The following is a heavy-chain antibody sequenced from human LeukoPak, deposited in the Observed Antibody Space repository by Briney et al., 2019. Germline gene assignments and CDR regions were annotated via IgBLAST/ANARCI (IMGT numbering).Heavy chain of an antibody. V-gene: IGHV3-7*01. CDR3: ASAYYDSSGYNY. J-gene: IGHJ4*02. CDR2: IKQDGSEK. CDR1: GFTFSNYW. D-gene: IGHD3-22*01. Sequence: GGSLRLSCAVSGFTFSNYWMSWVRQAPGKGLEWLANIKQDGSEKYYVDSVKGRFTISRDNAKNSLYLQMNSLRAEDTALYYCASAYYDSSGYNYWGQGTLVTVSS.